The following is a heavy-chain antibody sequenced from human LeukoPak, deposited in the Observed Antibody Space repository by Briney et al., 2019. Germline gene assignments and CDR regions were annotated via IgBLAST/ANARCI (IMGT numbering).Heavy chain of an antibody. CDR3: ARVYKKSQPLAYCSGGSCYSYNFDY. CDR2: INHSGST. Sequence: SETLSLICAVYGGSFSGYYWSWIRQPPGKGLEWIGEINHSGSTNYNPSLKSRVTISVDTSKNQFSLKLSSVTAADTAVYYCARVYKKSQPLAYCSGGSCYSYNFDYWGQGTLVTVSS. J-gene: IGHJ4*02. V-gene: IGHV4-34*01. D-gene: IGHD2-15*01. CDR1: GGSFSGYY.